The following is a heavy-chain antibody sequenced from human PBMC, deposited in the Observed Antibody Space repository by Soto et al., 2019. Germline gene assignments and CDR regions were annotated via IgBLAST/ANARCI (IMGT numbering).Heavy chain of an antibody. CDR2: IDPSDSYT. CDR1: GYTFTSYW. CDR3: ARHSIVSAGNTFDI. J-gene: IGHJ3*02. V-gene: IGHV5-10-1*01. Sequence: GESLKISCKGSGYTFTSYWITWVRQMPGKGLEWMGRIDPSDSYTAYSPSFQGHVTISGDKSFTTAYLQWSSLKASDTAMYYCARHSIVSAGNTFDIWGQGTMVTVSS. D-gene: IGHD6-13*01.